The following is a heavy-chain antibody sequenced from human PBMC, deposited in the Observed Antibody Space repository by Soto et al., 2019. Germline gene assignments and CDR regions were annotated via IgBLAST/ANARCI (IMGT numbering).Heavy chain of an antibody. D-gene: IGHD2-21*02. V-gene: IGHV1-2*04. CDR3: ARDCGGDCYSGRYYYYYYGMDV. CDR1: GYTFTGYY. CDR2: INPNSGGT. Sequence: ASVKVSCKASGYTFTGYYMHWVRQAPGQGLEWMGWINPNSGGTNYAQKFQGWVTMTRDTSISTAYMELSRLRSDDTAVYYCARDCGGDCYSGRYYYYYYGMDVWGQGTTVTVSS. J-gene: IGHJ6*02.